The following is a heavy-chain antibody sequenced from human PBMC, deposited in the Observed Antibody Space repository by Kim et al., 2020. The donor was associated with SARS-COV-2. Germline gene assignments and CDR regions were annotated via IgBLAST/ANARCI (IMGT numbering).Heavy chain of an antibody. CDR2: VYSDGTTT. CDR3: ARDRDWFGLDV. Sequence: GGSLRLSCAASGFTFSSYCMHWVRQAPGKGLVWVSRVYSDGTTTSYADSVKGRFTISRDNAKNTVYLQMNSLRAEDTAVYFCARDRDWFGLDVWGQGTTV. D-gene: IGHD3-9*01. J-gene: IGHJ6*02. CDR1: GFTFSSYC. V-gene: IGHV3-74*01.